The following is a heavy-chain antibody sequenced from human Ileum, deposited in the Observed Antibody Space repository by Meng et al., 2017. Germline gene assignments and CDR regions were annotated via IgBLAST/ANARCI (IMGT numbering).Heavy chain of an antibody. V-gene: IGHV4-4*02. CDR3: ARGVVSGSHYNTY. D-gene: IGHD3-10*01. Sequence: QVQLQESGRGVVKPSVSLSRTCAVSGGSISSSIWWSWFRQPPEKGLEWIGEIHHSGTTNYSPSLKSRLTISVDKSKNQFSLKLQSVTAADTAVYFCARGVVSGSHYNTYWGQGILVTVSS. J-gene: IGHJ4*02. CDR2: IHHSGTT. CDR1: GGSISSSIW.